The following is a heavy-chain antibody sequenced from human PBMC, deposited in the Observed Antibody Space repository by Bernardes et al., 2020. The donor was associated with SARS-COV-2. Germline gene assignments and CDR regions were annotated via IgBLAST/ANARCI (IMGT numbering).Heavy chain of an antibody. Sequence: SETLSLTCTVSGGSISSGGYYWSWIRQHPGKGLEWIGYIYYSGSTYYNPSLKSRVTISVDTSKNQFSLKLSSVTAADTAVYYCARAPRVKVVITAFGSWGQGTLVTVSS. CDR2: IYYSGST. J-gene: IGHJ4*02. CDR3: ARAPRVKVVITAFGS. V-gene: IGHV4-31*03. D-gene: IGHD3-22*01. CDR1: GGSISSGGYY.